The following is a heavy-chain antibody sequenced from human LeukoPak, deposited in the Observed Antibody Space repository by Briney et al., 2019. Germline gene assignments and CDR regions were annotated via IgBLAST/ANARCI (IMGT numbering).Heavy chain of an antibody. D-gene: IGHD3-10*01. CDR2: ISWNSGSI. Sequence: GRSLRLSCAASGFTFDDYAMHWVRQAPGKGLEWVSGISWNSGSIGYADSVKGRFTISRDNAKNSLYLQMNSLRAEDTASYYCARTISGPFDYWGQGTLVTVSS. J-gene: IGHJ4*02. V-gene: IGHV3-9*01. CDR1: GFTFDDYA. CDR3: ARTISGPFDY.